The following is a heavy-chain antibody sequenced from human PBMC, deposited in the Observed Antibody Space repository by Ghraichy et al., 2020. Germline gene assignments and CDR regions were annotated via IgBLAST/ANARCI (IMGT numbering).Heavy chain of an antibody. Sequence: SETLSLTCTVSRGSVSSSSYYWSWIRQPPGKGLEWIGYIHYRGSTNYSPSLKSRVTISLDTSKNQVSMKLSSVTAADTAVYYCARALNPLYYSGLGSPLIVVCRQGTTVTVSA. CDR2: IHYRGST. V-gene: IGHV4-61*01. CDR1: RGSVSSSSYY. J-gene: IGHJ6*01. CDR3: ARALNPLYYSGLGSPLIVV. D-gene: IGHD3-10*01.